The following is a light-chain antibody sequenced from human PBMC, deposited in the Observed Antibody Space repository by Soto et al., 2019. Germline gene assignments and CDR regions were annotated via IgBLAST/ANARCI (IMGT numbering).Light chain of an antibody. J-gene: IGLJ1*01. Sequence: QSVLTQPASVSGSPGQSITISCTGTSSDIGGYYYVSWYQHHPGKAPKLLIYQVTNRPSRVSNRFSGSKSGNTASLTISGIQADDEDDYYCTSYSSSDIFYVFGTGTKVTDL. CDR2: QVT. CDR3: TSYSSSDIFYV. CDR1: SSDIGGYYY. V-gene: IGLV2-14*01.